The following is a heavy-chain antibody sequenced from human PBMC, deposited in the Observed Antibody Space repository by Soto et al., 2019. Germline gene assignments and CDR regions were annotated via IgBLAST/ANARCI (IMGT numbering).Heavy chain of an antibody. Sequence: PGGSLRLSCAASGFTFSSYSMNWVRQAPGKGLEWVSYISSSSSTIYYADSVKGRFTISRDNAKNSLYLQMNSLRDEDTAVYYCARDHNYYDSSGYYSRAFDSWGQGTMVTVSS. J-gene: IGHJ3*02. CDR2: ISSSSSTI. D-gene: IGHD3-22*01. V-gene: IGHV3-48*02. CDR1: GFTFSSYS. CDR3: ARDHNYYDSSGYYSRAFDS.